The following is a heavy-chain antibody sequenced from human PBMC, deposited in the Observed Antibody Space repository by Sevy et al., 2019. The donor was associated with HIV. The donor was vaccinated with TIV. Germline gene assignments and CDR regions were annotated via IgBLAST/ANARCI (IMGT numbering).Heavy chain of an antibody. V-gene: IGHV3-30*04. Sequence: GGSLRLSCAASGFTFSSYAMHWVRQAPGKGLGWVAVISYDGSNKYYADSVKGRFTISRDNSKNTLYLQMNSLRAEDTAVYYCARGDIVVVPAARSYYYYGMDVWGQGTTVTVSS. D-gene: IGHD2-2*01. J-gene: IGHJ6*02. CDR2: ISYDGSNK. CDR1: GFTFSSYA. CDR3: ARGDIVVVPAARSYYYYGMDV.